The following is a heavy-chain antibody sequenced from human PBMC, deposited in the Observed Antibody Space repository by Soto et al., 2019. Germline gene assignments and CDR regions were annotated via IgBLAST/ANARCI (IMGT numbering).Heavy chain of an antibody. CDR2: MNPNSGNT. CDR1: GYTFTSYD. D-gene: IGHD4-17*01. J-gene: IGHJ6*03. Sequence: QVQLVQSGAEVKKPGASVKVSCKASGYTFTSYDINWVRQATGQGLEWMGWMNPNSGNTGDAQKFQGRVTMTRNTPISTAYMELSSLRSEDTAVYYCARRRGDYTYYYYYYMDVWGKGTTVTVSS. V-gene: IGHV1-8*01. CDR3: ARRRGDYTYYYYYYMDV.